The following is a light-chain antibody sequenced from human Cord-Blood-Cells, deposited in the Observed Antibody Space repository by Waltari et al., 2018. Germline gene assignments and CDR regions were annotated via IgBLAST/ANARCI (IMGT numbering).Light chain of an antibody. J-gene: IGLJ3*02. CDR3: QSYDSSNWV. Sequence: NHMLTQPHYASSSPAQTVRISCTRSRGRIASNYVQLYQPRPGSSPTTVIYEDNQRPSGVPDRFSGSIDSSSNSASLTISGLKTEDEADYYCQSYDSSNWVFGGGTKLTVL. CDR2: EDN. CDR1: RGRIASNY. V-gene: IGLV6-57*01.